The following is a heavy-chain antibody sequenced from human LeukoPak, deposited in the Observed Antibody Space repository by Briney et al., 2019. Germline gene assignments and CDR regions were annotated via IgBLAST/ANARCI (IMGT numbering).Heavy chain of an antibody. J-gene: IGHJ6*02. CDR3: ARDLLIPDYGDYYYGMDV. CDR1: GFTFSSYS. V-gene: IGHV3-48*01. CDR2: ISSSSSTI. D-gene: IGHD3-16*01. Sequence: GGSLRLSCAASGFTFSSYSMNWVRQAPGKGLEWVSYISSSSSTIYYADSVKGRFTISRDNAKNSLYLQMNSLRAEDTAVYYCARDLLIPDYGDYYYGMDVWGQGTTVTVSS.